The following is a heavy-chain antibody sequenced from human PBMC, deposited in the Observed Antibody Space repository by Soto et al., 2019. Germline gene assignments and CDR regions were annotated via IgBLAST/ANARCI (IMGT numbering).Heavy chain of an antibody. CDR3: ARPRYSSSPYYFDY. J-gene: IGHJ4*02. D-gene: IGHD6-6*01. V-gene: IGHV4-39*01. CDR2: IYYSGST. CDR1: GGSISSSSYY. Sequence: SETLSLTCTVSGGSISSSSYYWGWIRQPPGKGLEWIGSIYYSGSTYYSPSLKSRVTISVDTSKNQISLKLSSVTAADTAVYYCARPRYSSSPYYFDYWGQGTLVTVSS.